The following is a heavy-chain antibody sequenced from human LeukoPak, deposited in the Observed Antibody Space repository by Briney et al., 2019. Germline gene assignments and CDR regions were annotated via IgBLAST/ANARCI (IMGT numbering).Heavy chain of an antibody. CDR1: GYTFTSYG. CDR2: ISAYNGNT. V-gene: IGHV1-18*01. J-gene: IGHJ4*02. D-gene: IGHD3-22*01. Sequence: GASVRVSCKASGYTFTSYGISWVRQAPGQGLEWMGWISAYNGNTNYAQKLQGRVTMTTDTSTSTAYMELRSLRSDDTAVYYCASVYYDSSGYQAIDYWGQGTLVTVS. CDR3: ASVYYDSSGYQAIDY.